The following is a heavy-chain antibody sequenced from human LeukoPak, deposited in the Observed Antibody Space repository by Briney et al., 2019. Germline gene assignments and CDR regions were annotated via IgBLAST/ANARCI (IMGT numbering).Heavy chain of an antibody. D-gene: IGHD3-10*01. V-gene: IGHV3-7*01. CDR2: IKQDGSQK. CDR1: GLAFSSYW. CDR3: VKEVHGESRPDS. J-gene: IGHJ5*01. Sequence: GSLRLSCAASGLAFSSYWMNWFRQFPGKGLEWLANIKQDGSQKYYVDSVKGRFTISRDNAKNTLYLQMNSLRVEDTAVYYCVKEVHGESRPDSWGQGTLVTVSS.